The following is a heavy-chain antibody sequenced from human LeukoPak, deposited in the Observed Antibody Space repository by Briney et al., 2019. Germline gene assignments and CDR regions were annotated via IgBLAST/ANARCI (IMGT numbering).Heavy chain of an antibody. J-gene: IGHJ5*02. Sequence: GGSLRLSCAASGFTFSSYWMHWVRQAPGKGLVWDSRINSDGSGTSYADSVKGRFTISRDNAKNTLYLQMNSLRAEDTAVYYCARGGGYYDYVWGSYRYTGDWFDPWGQGTLVTVSS. CDR2: INSDGSGT. CDR1: GFTFSSYW. CDR3: ARGGGYYDYVWGSYRYTGDWFDP. V-gene: IGHV3-74*01. D-gene: IGHD3-16*02.